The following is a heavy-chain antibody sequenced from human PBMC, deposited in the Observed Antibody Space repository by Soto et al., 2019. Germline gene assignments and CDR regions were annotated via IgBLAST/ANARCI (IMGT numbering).Heavy chain of an antibody. Sequence: PGGSLRLSCSASGFTFSIYAMHWVRQAPGKGLEYVSSLSINGGSTHYADSVKGRFAISRDNSKNTVYLQMSSLRAEDTAVYYCVKGEYYYDSGAYYPFDYWGQGNMVTVSS. D-gene: IGHD3-22*01. V-gene: IGHV3-64D*06. CDR2: LSINGGST. J-gene: IGHJ4*02. CDR3: VKGEYYYDSGAYYPFDY. CDR1: GFTFSIYA.